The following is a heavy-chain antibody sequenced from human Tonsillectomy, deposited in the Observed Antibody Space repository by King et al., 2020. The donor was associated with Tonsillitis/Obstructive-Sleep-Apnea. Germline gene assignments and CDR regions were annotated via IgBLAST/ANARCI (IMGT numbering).Heavy chain of an antibody. V-gene: IGHV4-59*01. CDR2: IYYSGST. CDR1: GGSISSYY. CDR3: ARAGIAVAPYYFDY. Sequence: QLQESGPGLVKPSETLSLTCTVSGGSISSYYWSWIRPPPGKGLEWIGYIYYSGSTNYNPSLKSRVTISVDTSKNQFSLKLSSVTAADTAVYYCARAGIAVAPYYFDYWGQGTLVTVSS. J-gene: IGHJ4*02. D-gene: IGHD6-19*01.